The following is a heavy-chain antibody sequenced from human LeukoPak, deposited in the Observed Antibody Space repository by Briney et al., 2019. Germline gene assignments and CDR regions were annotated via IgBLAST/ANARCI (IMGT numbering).Heavy chain of an antibody. CDR3: ARDVQYCSSTSCYHRPVWDYYYMDV. CDR1: GYTFTGYY. D-gene: IGHD2-2*01. J-gene: IGHJ6*03. Sequence: ASVKVSCKASGYTFTGYYMHWVRQAPGQGLEWMGWINPNSGGTNYAQKFQGRVTMTRDTSISTAYMELSRLRSDDTAVYYCARDVQYCSSTSCYHRPVWDYYYMDVRGKGTTVTVSS. CDR2: INPNSGGT. V-gene: IGHV1-2*02.